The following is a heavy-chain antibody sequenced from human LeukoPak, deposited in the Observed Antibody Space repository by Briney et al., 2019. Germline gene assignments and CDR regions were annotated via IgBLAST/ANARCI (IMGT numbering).Heavy chain of an antibody. V-gene: IGHV4-4*07. Sequence: SEPLSLTCTVSGGSISSYYWSWIRQPAGKGLEWIGRIYTSGSTNYNPSLKSRVTMSVDTSKNPFSLKLSSVTAADTAVYYCAREEGLWSGYYYYYYYMDVWGKGTTVTVSS. CDR3: AREEGLWSGYYYYYYYMDV. CDR1: GGSISSYY. D-gene: IGHD3-3*01. CDR2: IYTSGST. J-gene: IGHJ6*03.